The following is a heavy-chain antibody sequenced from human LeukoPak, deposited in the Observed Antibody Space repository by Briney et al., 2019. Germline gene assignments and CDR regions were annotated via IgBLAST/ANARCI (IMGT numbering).Heavy chain of an antibody. CDR2: ISGSGGST. CDR3: ARETLGCGGDCLGF. CDR1: GFTFSSYA. V-gene: IGHV3-23*01. D-gene: IGHD2-21*01. J-gene: IGHJ4*02. Sequence: GGSLRLSCAASGFTFSSYAMSWVRQAPGKGLEWVLAISGSGGSTYYADSVKGRFTISRDNSKNTLYLQMSSLRVEDTAVYYCARETLGCGGDCLGFWGQGTRVTVSS.